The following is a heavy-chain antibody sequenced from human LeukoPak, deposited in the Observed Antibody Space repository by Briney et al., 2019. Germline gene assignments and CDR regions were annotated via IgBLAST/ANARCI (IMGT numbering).Heavy chain of an antibody. D-gene: IGHD1-26*01. J-gene: IGHJ4*02. V-gene: IGHV3-21*01. Sequence: GGSLRLSCAASGFTFNTYHMYWVRQAPGKGLEWVSSISSRVSYIFYADSVKGRFTISRDNSKNTLYLQMSSLRAEDTAVYYCVKPLVGAHRPYDYWGQGTLVTVSS. CDR2: ISSRVSYI. CDR1: GFTFNTYH. CDR3: VKPLVGAHRPYDY.